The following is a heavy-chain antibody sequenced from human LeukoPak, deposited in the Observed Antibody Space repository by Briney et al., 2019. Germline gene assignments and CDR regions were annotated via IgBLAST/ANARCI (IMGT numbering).Heavy chain of an antibody. CDR2: ISGSGGTT. J-gene: IGHJ3*02. CDR3: AKDTHGAGTYCNSAFDI. CDR1: GFTFSSYA. V-gene: IGHV3-23*01. D-gene: IGHD3-10*01. Sequence: GGSLRLSCAASGFTFSSYAMSWVRQAPGKGLEWVSGISGSGGTTYYADSVKGRFTISRDNSKNTLYLQMNSLRAEDTAVYYCAKDTHGAGTYCNSAFDIWGQGTMVTVSS.